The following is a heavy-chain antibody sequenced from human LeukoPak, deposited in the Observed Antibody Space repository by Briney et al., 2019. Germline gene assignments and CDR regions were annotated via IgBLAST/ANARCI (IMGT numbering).Heavy chain of an antibody. J-gene: IGHJ4*02. CDR3: ARQAWVWFGELLSPHFDY. Sequence: SETLSLTCTVSGGSISSSSYYWGWIRQPPGKGLEWIGSIYYSGSTYYNPSLKSRVTISVDTSKNQFSLKLSSVTAADTAVYYCARQAWVWFGELLSPHFDYWGQGTLVTVSS. D-gene: IGHD3-10*01. CDR1: GGSISSSSYY. V-gene: IGHV4-39*01. CDR2: IYYSGST.